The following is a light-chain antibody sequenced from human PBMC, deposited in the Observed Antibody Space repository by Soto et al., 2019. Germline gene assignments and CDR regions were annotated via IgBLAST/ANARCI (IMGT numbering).Light chain of an antibody. V-gene: IGKV3-20*01. Sequence: EFVLTQSPGTLSLSPGERATLSCRASQTVIHNHLAWHQQKPGQTPRLLVYGASSRATGIPDRFSGSGSGTDFTLTISRLEPEDFAVYYCQQHGTSPITFGQGTKVDIK. J-gene: IGKJ1*01. CDR2: GAS. CDR3: QQHGTSPIT. CDR1: QTVIHNH.